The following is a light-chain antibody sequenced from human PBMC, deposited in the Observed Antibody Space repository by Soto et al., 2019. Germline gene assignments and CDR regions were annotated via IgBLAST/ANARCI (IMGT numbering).Light chain of an antibody. Sequence: DIQMTQSPSSLSASVGDRVTITCRASQDISNYLNWYQQRPGKAPKLLIYDASNLERGVPSRCSGTRSRTHFNFAITSLQPEDVATYYCQQSDSLPISFGQGTRLEI. CDR3: QQSDSLPIS. CDR1: QDISNY. J-gene: IGKJ5*01. CDR2: DAS. V-gene: IGKV1-33*01.